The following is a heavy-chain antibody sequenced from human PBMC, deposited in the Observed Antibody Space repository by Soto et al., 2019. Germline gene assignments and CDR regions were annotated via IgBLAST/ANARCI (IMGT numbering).Heavy chain of an antibody. V-gene: IGHV1-2*04. J-gene: IGHJ2*01. CDR3: ARGSCSSTSCYFRDWYFDL. CDR1: GYTFTGYY. Sequence: QVQLVQSGAEVKKPGASVKVSCKASGYTFTGYYMHWVRQAPGQGLEWMGWINPNSGGTNYAQTFQGWVTMTRDTSISTAYMELSRLRSDDTAVYYCARGSCSSTSCYFRDWYFDLWGRGTLVTVSS. CDR2: INPNSGGT. D-gene: IGHD2-2*01.